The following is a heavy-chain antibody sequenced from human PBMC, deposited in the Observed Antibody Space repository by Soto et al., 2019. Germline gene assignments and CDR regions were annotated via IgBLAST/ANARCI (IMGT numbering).Heavy chain of an antibody. Sequence: QVQLVESGGGVVQPGRSLRLSCAASGFTFSTYGMHWVRQAPGKGLEWVAVIWYDGTNKYYADSVKGRFTISRDDSKNTLYLQMNSLRAEDTAVYYCARLGQDWELLDPWGQGTLVTVSS. CDR1: GFTFSTYG. D-gene: IGHD1-26*01. CDR3: ARLGQDWELLDP. CDR2: IWYDGTNK. J-gene: IGHJ5*02. V-gene: IGHV3-33*01.